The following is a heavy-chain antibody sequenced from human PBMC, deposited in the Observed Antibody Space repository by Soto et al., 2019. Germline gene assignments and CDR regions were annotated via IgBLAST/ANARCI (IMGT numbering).Heavy chain of an antibody. CDR3: AREGSRPYYYYGMDV. Sequence: QVQLVQSGAEVKKPGASVKVSCKASGYTFTSYGFSWVRQAPGQGLEWMGWISAYNGNTNYAQKLQGRVTMTTDTSTSTAYVELRSLRSDDTAVYYCAREGSRPYYYYGMDVWGQGTTVTVSS. D-gene: IGHD1-26*01. CDR1: GYTFTSYG. V-gene: IGHV1-18*01. CDR2: ISAYNGNT. J-gene: IGHJ6*02.